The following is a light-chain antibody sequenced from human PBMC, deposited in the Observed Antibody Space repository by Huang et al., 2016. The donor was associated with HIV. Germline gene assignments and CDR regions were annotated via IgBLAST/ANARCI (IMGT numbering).Light chain of an antibody. CDR2: GAA. CDR3: QQYGNSASYT. V-gene: IGKV3-20*01. Sequence: EVVLTQSSGTLSLSPGEGATLSCRASQAVSSDYFDWYQQKHGQAPGLLIYGAASRVAGISDRFSGSGSGTDFTLTISRVEPEDDAVYYCQQYGNSASYTFGQGTKLEIK. CDR1: QAVSSDY. J-gene: IGKJ2*01.